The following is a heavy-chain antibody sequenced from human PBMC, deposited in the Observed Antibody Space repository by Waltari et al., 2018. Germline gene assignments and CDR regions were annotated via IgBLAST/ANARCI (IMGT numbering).Heavy chain of an antibody. CDR2: LSNSGGST. D-gene: IGHD2-8*01. Sequence: EVQLLESGGGLVQPGGFLRLSLAASGLPFRSYSLGWVRQAPGKGLEWVSGLSNSGGSTYFADSVKGRFTISRDNSKNTLYLQMNSLRAEDTAVYYCAKPLLVYPINWYFDLWGRGTLVTVSS. CDR3: AKPLLVYPINWYFDL. V-gene: IGHV3-23*01. J-gene: IGHJ2*01. CDR1: GLPFRSYS.